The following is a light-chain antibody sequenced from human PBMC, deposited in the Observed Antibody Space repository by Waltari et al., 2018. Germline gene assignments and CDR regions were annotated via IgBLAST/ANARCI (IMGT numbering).Light chain of an antibody. CDR2: TAS. CDR3: QQYNNWPPLT. CDR1: HGISTN. V-gene: IGKV3-15*01. J-gene: IGKJ4*01. Sequence: EVVMTQYPATLSVSPGGGATLSCRASHGISTNLAWYRQKPGQAPRPLIYTASTRAAGVPARFSGSGSGTEFTLTISSLQSEDSAVYYCQQYNNWPPLTFGGGTKVEI.